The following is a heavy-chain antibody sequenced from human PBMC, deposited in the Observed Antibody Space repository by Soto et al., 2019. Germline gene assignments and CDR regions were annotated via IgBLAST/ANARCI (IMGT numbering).Heavy chain of an antibody. CDR3: ARGQSSGWTSLDY. J-gene: IGHJ4*02. D-gene: IGHD6-25*01. V-gene: IGHV1-3*01. Sequence: GASVKVSCKASGYNFPSYAMHWVRQAPGQGLEWMGWINAGNGNTKFSPKFQGRVSISIDTSAKIAYMEVRSLRSEDTALYYCARGQSSGWTSLDYWGQGTLVTVSS. CDR1: GYNFPSYA. CDR2: INAGNGNT.